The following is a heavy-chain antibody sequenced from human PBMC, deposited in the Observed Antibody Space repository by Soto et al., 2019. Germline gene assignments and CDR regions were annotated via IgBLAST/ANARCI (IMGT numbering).Heavy chain of an antibody. V-gene: IGHV4-59*08. Sequence: SETLSLTCAVSGGSISNYYWTWIRQPPWKGLEWIGYIYYSGSTNYNPSLKSRVTISVDTSKNQFSLKLSSVTAADTAVYYCARHQYYYDGLDVWGQGTTVTVSS. CDR3: ARHQYYYDGLDV. D-gene: IGHD3-22*01. CDR1: GGSISNYY. J-gene: IGHJ6*02. CDR2: IYYSGST.